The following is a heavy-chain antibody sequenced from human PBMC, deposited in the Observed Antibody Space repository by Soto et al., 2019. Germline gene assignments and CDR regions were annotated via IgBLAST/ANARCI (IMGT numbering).Heavy chain of an antibody. CDR2: FDPEDGET. D-gene: IGHD6-6*01. CDR1: GYTLTELS. Sequence: GASVKVSCKVSGYTLTELSMHWVRQAPGKGLEWMGGFDPEDGETIYAQKFQGRVTMTEDTSTDTAYMELSSLRSEDTAVYYCATDPYSSSSSPAFDIWGQGTMVTVS. V-gene: IGHV1-24*01. CDR3: ATDPYSSSSSPAFDI. J-gene: IGHJ3*02.